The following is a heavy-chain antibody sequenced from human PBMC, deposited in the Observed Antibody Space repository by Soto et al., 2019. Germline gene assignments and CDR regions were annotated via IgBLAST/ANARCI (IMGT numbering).Heavy chain of an antibody. CDR2: ISGGGGTT. J-gene: IGHJ4*02. CDR3: AKQAGYSSDHFDY. CDR1: GFTFSYYA. V-gene: IGHV3-23*01. D-gene: IGHD6-19*01. Sequence: EVQLLESGGGLVQPGGHLRLSCAASGFTFSYYAMSWVRKPPGTGLEWVSGISGGGGTTYYAASVKGRFTISRDNSTNTLYLQINSLRAEDTAVYYCAKQAGYSSDHFDYWGQGPLVTVSS.